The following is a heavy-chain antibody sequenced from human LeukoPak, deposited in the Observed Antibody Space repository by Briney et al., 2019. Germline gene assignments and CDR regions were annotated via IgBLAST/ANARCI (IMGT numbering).Heavy chain of an antibody. D-gene: IGHD3-3*01. J-gene: IGHJ3*02. Sequence: SETLSLTCTVSGGSISSYYWSWIRQPPGKGLEWIGYIYYSGSTNYNPSLKSRVTISVDTSKNQFSLKLSSVTAADTAVYYCARAIKNTIFGVVNAFDIWGQGTMVTVSS. CDR2: IYYSGST. CDR3: ARAIKNTIFGVVNAFDI. V-gene: IGHV4-59*01. CDR1: GGSISSYY.